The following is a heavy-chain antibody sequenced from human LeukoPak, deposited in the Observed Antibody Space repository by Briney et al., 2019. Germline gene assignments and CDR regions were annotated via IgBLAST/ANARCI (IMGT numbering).Heavy chain of an antibody. J-gene: IGHJ3*02. D-gene: IGHD3-9*01. V-gene: IGHV3-23*01. CDR3: ARARYVNSFYAFDI. Sequence: GGSLRLSCAASGLTFSSYAMSWVRQAPGKGLEWVSAISGSGGSTYYADSVKGRFTISRDNSKNTLYLQMNSLRAEDTAVYYCARARYVNSFYAFDIWGQGTMVTVSS. CDR2: ISGSGGST. CDR1: GLTFSSYA.